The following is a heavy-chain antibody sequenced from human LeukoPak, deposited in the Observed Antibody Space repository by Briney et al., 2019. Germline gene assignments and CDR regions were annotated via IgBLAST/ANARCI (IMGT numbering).Heavy chain of an antibody. Sequence: GGSLRLSCAASGFTFSSYAMSWVRQAPGKGLEWVSAISGSGGSTYYADSVKGRFTISRDNSKNTLYLQMNSLRAEDTAVYYCASLGYSGLWNNWFDPWGQGTLVTVSS. J-gene: IGHJ5*02. CDR1: GFTFSSYA. CDR3: ASLGYSGLWNNWFDP. D-gene: IGHD5-12*01. CDR2: ISGSGGST. V-gene: IGHV3-23*01.